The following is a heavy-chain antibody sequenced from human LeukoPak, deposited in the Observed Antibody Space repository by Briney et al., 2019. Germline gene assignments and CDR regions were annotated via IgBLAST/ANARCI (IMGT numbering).Heavy chain of an antibody. V-gene: IGHV4-38-2*02. D-gene: IGHD2-2*01. Sequence: SETLSLTCTVSGYSISSGYYWGWSRQPPGKGVEWIGSFYHSGSTYYNPSLKRRVTISVDTSKNQFSLNLSSVTAADTAVYYCAREGAYCSSTSCYAFDIWGQGTMVTVSS. CDR1: GYSISSGYY. J-gene: IGHJ3*02. CDR2: FYHSGST. CDR3: AREGAYCSSTSCYAFDI.